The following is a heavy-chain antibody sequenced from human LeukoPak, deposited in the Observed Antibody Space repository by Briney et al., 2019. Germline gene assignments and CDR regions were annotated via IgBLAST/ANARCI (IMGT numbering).Heavy chain of an antibody. CDR3: ARGSVVVAATGVIGYFDY. CDR2: INHSGST. V-gene: IGHV4-34*01. Sequence: NPSETLSLTCAVYGGSFSGYYWSWIRQPPGKGLEWIGEINHSGSTNYNPSLKSRVTISVDTSKNQLSLKLSSVTAADTAVYYCARGSVVVAATGVIGYFDYWGQGTLVTVSS. D-gene: IGHD2-15*01. CDR1: GGSFSGYY. J-gene: IGHJ4*02.